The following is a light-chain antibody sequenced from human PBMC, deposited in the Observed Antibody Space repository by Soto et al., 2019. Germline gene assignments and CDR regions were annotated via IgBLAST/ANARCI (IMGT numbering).Light chain of an antibody. CDR3: VQDHSYPPT. J-gene: IGKJ1*01. CDR2: GAS. CDR1: QGISTF. V-gene: IGKV1-16*02. Sequence: IQMTQSPTSLSASVGDRVTITCRASQGISTFLGWIQHKPGKAPKSLIFGASSLQSGDPSKFSGSVSDIDFTLTITSRQPEELATYYCVQDHSYPPTFGQGTKVEIK.